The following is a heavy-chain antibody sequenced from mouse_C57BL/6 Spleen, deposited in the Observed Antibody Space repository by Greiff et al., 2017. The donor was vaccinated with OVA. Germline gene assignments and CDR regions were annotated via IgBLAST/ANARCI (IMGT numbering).Heavy chain of an antibody. D-gene: IGHD4-1*01. J-gene: IGHJ2*01. CDR2: INYDGSST. CDR3: ARRTGTRYFDY. CDR1: GFTFSDYY. Sequence: EVQLVESEGGLVQPGSSMKLSCTASGFTFSDYYMAWVRQVPEKGLEWVAYINYDGSSTYYLDSLKSRFIISRDNAKNILYLQMSSLKSEDTATYYCARRTGTRYFDYWGQGTTLTVSS. V-gene: IGHV5-16*01.